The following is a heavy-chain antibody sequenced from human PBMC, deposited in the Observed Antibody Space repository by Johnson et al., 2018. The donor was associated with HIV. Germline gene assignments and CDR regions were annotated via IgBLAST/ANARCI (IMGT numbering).Heavy chain of an antibody. Sequence: QVQLVESGGGLVKPGGSLRLSCAASGFTFSDYYMTWIRQAPGKGLEWVSSITSSGSTKYYADSVKGRFTISRDNSKNTLYLQMNSLRAEDTALYYCATLCRGYSYGGDAFDIWGQGTMVTVSS. CDR2: ITSSGSTK. V-gene: IGHV3-11*01. J-gene: IGHJ3*02. D-gene: IGHD5-18*01. CDR1: GFTFSDYY. CDR3: ATLCRGYSYGGDAFDI.